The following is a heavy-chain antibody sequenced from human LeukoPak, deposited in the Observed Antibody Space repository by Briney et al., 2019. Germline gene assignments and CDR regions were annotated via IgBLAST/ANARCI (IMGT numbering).Heavy chain of an antibody. Sequence: SETLSLTCAVSGGSISSGGYSWSWIRQSPGKGLEWIGFIYHSGSTYYNPSLKSRVTISVDRSKNQFSLKLSSVTAADTAVYYCARSYGDYIFDYWGQGTPVTVSS. CDR2: IYHSGST. J-gene: IGHJ4*02. CDR3: ARSYGDYIFDY. CDR1: GGSISSGGYS. V-gene: IGHV4-30-2*06. D-gene: IGHD4-17*01.